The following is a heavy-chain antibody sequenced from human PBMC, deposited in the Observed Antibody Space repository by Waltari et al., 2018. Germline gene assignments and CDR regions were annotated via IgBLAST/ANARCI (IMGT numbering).Heavy chain of an antibody. D-gene: IGHD2-15*01. CDR3: ARDTPGGGIDY. Sequence: DVQLVESGGGIGQPGGSLRLSCVASGFSFSDYWMHWVRQDPEKGLVWVAHVNHDGTHTTYADSVKGRFTVSRDNAKNTVYLQMNSLRADDTAVYFCARDTPGGGIDYWGQGTLVTVSS. J-gene: IGHJ4*02. V-gene: IGHV3-74*01. CDR1: GFSFSDYW. CDR2: VNHDGTHT.